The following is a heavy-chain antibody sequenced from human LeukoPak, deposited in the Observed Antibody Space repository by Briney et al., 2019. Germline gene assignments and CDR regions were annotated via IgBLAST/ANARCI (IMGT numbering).Heavy chain of an antibody. Sequence: GGSLRLSCAASGFTFSSSAMHWVRQAPGKGLEWVALISSDGSDIHYADSVKGRFTISRDNSKNTLYLQMNSLRAEDTAVYFCARDDCTGGSCPYNYWGQGTQVTVSS. J-gene: IGHJ4*02. D-gene: IGHD2-15*01. CDR1: GFTFSSSA. CDR2: ISSDGSDI. CDR3: ARDDCTGGSCPYNY. V-gene: IGHV3-30-3*01.